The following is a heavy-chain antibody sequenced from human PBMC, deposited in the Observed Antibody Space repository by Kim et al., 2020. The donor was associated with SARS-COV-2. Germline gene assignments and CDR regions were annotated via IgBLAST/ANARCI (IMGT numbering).Heavy chain of an antibody. D-gene: IGHD1-1*01. CDR1: GFIFTNYA. CDR3: AKHKDVYNVLDY. V-gene: IGHV3-23*01. J-gene: IGHJ4*02. Sequence: GGSLRLSCAGSGFIFTNYAMGWVRQTPGKGLEWVSTISGGGRSTYYADSVKGRFTISRDNSKNTLHLQMNSLRAEDTAVYYCAKHKDVYNVLDYWGQGALVTVSS. CDR2: ISGGGRST.